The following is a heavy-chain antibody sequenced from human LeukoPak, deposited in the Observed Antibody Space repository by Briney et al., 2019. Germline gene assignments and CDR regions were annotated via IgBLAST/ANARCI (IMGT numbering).Heavy chain of an antibody. CDR2: ISGSGGST. CDR3: AKASGGYDSSGYFYYFDY. V-gene: IGHV3-23*01. D-gene: IGHD3-22*01. Sequence: PGGSLRLSCAASGFTFSSYAMSWVRQAPGKGLEWVSPISGSGGSTYYADSVKGRFTISRDNSKNTLYLQMNSLRAEDTAVYYCAKASGGYDSSGYFYYFDYWGQGTLVTVSS. J-gene: IGHJ4*02. CDR1: GFTFSSYA.